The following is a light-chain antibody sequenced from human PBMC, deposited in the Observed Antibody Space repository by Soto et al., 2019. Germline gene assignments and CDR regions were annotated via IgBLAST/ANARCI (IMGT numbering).Light chain of an antibody. V-gene: IGKV1-5*03. J-gene: IGKJ1*01. CDR2: EAS. Sequence: DIQMTQSPSTLSASVGDRVTITCRASQSTSTWLAWYQQRPGKTPKLLISEASKLESGVPSRFSGSGSGTKFPLTISSLQPDDFATYYCQQYSTYPYAFGQGTKVEIK. CDR3: QQYSTYPYA. CDR1: QSTSTW.